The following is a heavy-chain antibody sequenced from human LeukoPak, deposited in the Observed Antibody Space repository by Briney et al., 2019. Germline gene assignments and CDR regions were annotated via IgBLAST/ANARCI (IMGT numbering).Heavy chain of an antibody. CDR3: ASDSSSSPAYYHYYMDA. D-gene: IGHD6-13*01. Sequence: GGSLRLSCAASGFTFSSYSMNWVRQAPGKGLEWVSSISSSSSYIYYADSVKGRFTISRDNAKSSLFLQMNSLRAEDTGVYYCASDSSSSPAYYHYYMDAWGKGTTVTVSS. J-gene: IGHJ6*03. CDR1: GFTFSSYS. CDR2: ISSSSSYI. V-gene: IGHV3-21*01.